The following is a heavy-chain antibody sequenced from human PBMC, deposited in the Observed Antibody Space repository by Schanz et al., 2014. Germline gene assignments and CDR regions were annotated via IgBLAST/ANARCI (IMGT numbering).Heavy chain of an antibody. Sequence: VQLVESGGGVVQPGRSLRLSCAASGITFSSNSFNWVRQAPGKGLEWISYITYNGGTIYYADSVKGRFTISRDNAKNSLYLQMNSLRAEDTAVYYCAKGRFGELSAFDIWGQGTMVTVSS. CDR3: AKGRFGELSAFDI. D-gene: IGHD3-10*01. CDR1: GITFSSNS. V-gene: IGHV3-48*01. CDR2: ITYNGGTI. J-gene: IGHJ3*02.